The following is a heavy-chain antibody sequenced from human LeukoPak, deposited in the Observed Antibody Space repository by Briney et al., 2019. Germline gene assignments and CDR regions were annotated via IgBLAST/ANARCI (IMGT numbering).Heavy chain of an antibody. CDR1: GYTFINYY. Sequence: ASVKVSCRASGYTFINYYMHWVRQAPGQGLEWMGIINPSGDSTTYAQKFQGRVTMTRDTSTSTVYMELSSLRSEDTAVYYCAGLEATINGMDVWGQGTTVTVSS. CDR2: INPSGDST. J-gene: IGHJ6*02. CDR3: AGLEATINGMDV. D-gene: IGHD5-12*01. V-gene: IGHV1-46*01.